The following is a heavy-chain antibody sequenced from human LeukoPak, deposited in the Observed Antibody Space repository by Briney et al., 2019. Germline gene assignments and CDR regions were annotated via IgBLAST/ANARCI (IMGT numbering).Heavy chain of an antibody. V-gene: IGHV3-53*01. CDR1: GFTVSSNY. D-gene: IGHD3-10*01. J-gene: IGHJ4*02. Sequence: GGSLRLSCAASGFTVSSNYMNWVRQAPGKGLEWVSVIYGGGNIYYADSVKGRFTISRDNSKNTLYLQMNSLRAEDTAVYYCAKARVLHYYGSGSVIGPFDYWGQGTLVTVSS. CDR2: IYGGGNI. CDR3: AKARVLHYYGSGSVIGPFDY.